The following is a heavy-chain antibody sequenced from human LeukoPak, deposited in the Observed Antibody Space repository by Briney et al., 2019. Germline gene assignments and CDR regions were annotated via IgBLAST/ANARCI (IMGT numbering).Heavy chain of an antibody. J-gene: IGHJ4*02. CDR3: ARANDQLYYSDF. CDR2: ISAYNGNT. Sequence: GASVKVSCKASGYTFTSYGISWVRQAPGQGLEWMGWISAYNGNTNPAQNLRGRVTMTADTSTSTAYMELRSLRSDDTAVYYCARANDQLYYSDFWGQGTLVTVSS. V-gene: IGHV1-18*01. CDR1: GYTFTSYG. D-gene: IGHD3-16*01.